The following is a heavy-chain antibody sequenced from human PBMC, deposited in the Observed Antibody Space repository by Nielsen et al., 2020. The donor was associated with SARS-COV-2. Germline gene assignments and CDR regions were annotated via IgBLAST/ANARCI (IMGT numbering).Heavy chain of an antibody. Sequence: GESLKISCAASGFSFAEYSMHWVRQAPGKGPEWVAVTSYDGGFKDYGNSVKGRFTVSRDNSQNMLYLQMNRLRPEDTAVYYCAKVYLSGSYRPPREAFDVWGQGTKVTVSS. CDR2: TSYDGGFK. J-gene: IGHJ3*01. V-gene: IGHV3-30*18. D-gene: IGHD1-26*01. CDR3: AKVYLSGSYRPPREAFDV. CDR1: GFSFAEYS.